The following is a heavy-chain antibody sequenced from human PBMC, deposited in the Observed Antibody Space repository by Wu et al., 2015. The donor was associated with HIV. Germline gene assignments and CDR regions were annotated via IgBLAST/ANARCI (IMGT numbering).Heavy chain of an antibody. J-gene: IGHJ6*02. CDR3: ARVTGSGRDYGMDV. Sequence: QVKLMQSGAGVKKPGASVKVSCKASGYTFTSYGISWVRQAPGQGLEWVGWISAYNGKTNSAQRLQGRVTMTTDTSTSTAYMELRSLRSDDTAVYYCARVTGSGRDYGMDVWGQGTTVTVSS. CDR2: ISAYNGKT. CDR1: GYTFTSYG. D-gene: IGHD1-1*01. V-gene: IGHV1-18*01.